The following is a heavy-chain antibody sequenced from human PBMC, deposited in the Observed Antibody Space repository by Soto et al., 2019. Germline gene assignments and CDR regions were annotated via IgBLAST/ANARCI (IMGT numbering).Heavy chain of an antibody. CDR2: IFPVESVT. V-gene: IGHV5-51*01. CDR3: AIHLHSYGYSCTY. D-gene: IGHD5-18*01. CDR1: GYTFTSYW. J-gene: IGHJ4*02. Sequence: PGKSLKVSCKASGYTFTSYWIAWVGQMPGKGLEWMGIIFPVESVTPYSPSFQGRDTISADKSITTAYVRWSSQKASDPAMHYCAIHLHSYGYSCTYWGQETLVTVTS.